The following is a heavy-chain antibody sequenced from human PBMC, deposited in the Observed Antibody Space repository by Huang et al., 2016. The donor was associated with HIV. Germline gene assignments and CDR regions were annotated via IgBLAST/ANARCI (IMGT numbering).Heavy chain of an antibody. D-gene: IGHD7-27*01. CDR2: MYYRGSN. CDR1: GGSISSYY. V-gene: IGHV4-59*01. Sequence: QVQLQESGPGLVKPSETLSLTCTVSGGSISSYYWSWIRQPPGKGLECIGYMYYRGSNNYNPSLKSRVTISVDTSKNQFSLKLSSVTAADTAVYYCARSHSIHWGFNWFDPWGQGTLVTVSS. J-gene: IGHJ5*02. CDR3: ARSHSIHWGFNWFDP.